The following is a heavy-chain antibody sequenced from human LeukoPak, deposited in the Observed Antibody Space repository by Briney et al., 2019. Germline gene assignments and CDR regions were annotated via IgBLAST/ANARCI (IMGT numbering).Heavy chain of an antibody. CDR2: INHSGNA. CDR3: ASVAAAGTDPGAFDI. CDR1: GGSFGGYY. D-gene: IGHD6-13*01. Sequence: SETLSLTCAVYGGSFGGYYWSWIRQPPGKGLEWIGEINHSGNANDNPSHKSRATISVDTSKNQFSLKLRSVTAADTAVYYCASVAAAGTDPGAFDIWGQGTMVIVSS. J-gene: IGHJ3*02. V-gene: IGHV4-34*04.